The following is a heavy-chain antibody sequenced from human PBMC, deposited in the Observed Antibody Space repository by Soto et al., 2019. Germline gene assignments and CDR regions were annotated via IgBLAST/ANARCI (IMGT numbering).Heavy chain of an antibody. V-gene: IGHV3-23*01. D-gene: IGHD3-10*01. CDR2: ISGSGGST. CDR1: GFTFSSYA. CDR3: AKDSGGSGSYAFDY. J-gene: IGHJ4*02. Sequence: EVQLLESGGGLVQPGGSLRLSCAASGFTFSSYAVTWVRQAPGKGLEWVSVISGSGGSTYSADSVKGRFTISRDNSKNTLYLQMDSLRAEDTAVYYCAKDSGGSGSYAFDYWGQGTLVTVSS.